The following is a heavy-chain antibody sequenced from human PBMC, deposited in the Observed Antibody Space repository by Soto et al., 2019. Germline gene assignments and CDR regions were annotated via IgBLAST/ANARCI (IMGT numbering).Heavy chain of an antibody. Sequence: QVQLQQWGAGLLKPSETLSLTCAVYGGSFSGYYWSWIRQPPGKGLEWIGEINHSGSTNYNPSLKGRATISVHTSKNQFSLKRSPVPAGDTVVYYGERYQNRLLRGGNDDAFDIWGKGKMVTFSS. D-gene: IGHD2-2*01. CDR1: GGSFSGYY. CDR3: ERYQNRLLRGGNDDAFDI. V-gene: IGHV4-34*01. J-gene: IGHJ3*02. CDR2: INHSGST.